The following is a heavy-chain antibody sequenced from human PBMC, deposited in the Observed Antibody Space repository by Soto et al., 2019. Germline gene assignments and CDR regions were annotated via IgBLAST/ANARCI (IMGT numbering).Heavy chain of an antibody. V-gene: IGHV1-69*13. CDR1: GGTFSSYA. Sequence: VKVSCKASGGTFSSYAISWVRQAPGQGLEWMGGIVPIFGTANYAQKFQGRVTITADESTSTAYMELSSLRSEDTAVYYCARSPGGAGYCGGDCYRGVFDYWGQGTLVTVSS. CDR2: IVPIFGTA. D-gene: IGHD2-21*02. CDR3: ARSPGGAGYCGGDCYRGVFDY. J-gene: IGHJ4*02.